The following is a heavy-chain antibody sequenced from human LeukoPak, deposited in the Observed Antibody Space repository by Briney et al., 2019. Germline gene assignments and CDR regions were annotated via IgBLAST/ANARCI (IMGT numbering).Heavy chain of an antibody. V-gene: IGHV3-23*01. J-gene: IGHJ4*02. CDR3: AKGGGGGCASRLAD. D-gene: IGHD2-15*01. Sequence: PGGSLSLFCAASGLTFSSYAMSWVRQAPGKGLEWVSSICGSNNATYYAAPVKGRFTISRDNSKNTLYLQMNSLRAEDTAVYYCAKGGGGGCASRLADWGQGTRVTVSS. CDR1: GLTFSSYA. CDR2: ICGSNNAT.